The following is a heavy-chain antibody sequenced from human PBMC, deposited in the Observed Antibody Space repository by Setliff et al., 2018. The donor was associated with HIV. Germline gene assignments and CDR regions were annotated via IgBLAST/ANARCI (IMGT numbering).Heavy chain of an antibody. Sequence: PGGSLRLSCAASGFTFSSYMMNWVRQAPGKGLEWVSGISDSGGSTYYADSVKGRFTISRDNSKNSLYLQMNSLRVEDTAVYYCARDYLYYNLYNGSPVYGMDVWGQGTTVTVSS. CDR3: ARDYLYYNLYNGSPVYGMDV. CDR2: ISDSGGST. CDR1: GFTFSSYM. J-gene: IGHJ6*02. V-gene: IGHV3-23*01. D-gene: IGHD3-3*01.